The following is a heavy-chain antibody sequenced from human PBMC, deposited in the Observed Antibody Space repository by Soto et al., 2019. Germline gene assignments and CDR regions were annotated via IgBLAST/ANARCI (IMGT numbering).Heavy chain of an antibody. CDR3: ARYEAHSGGYYYYGMAV. CDR2: IYYSGST. V-gene: IGHV4-30-4*01. D-gene: IGHD2-21*01. CDR1: GGSISSGDYY. Sequence: PSETLSLTCTVSGGSISSGDYYWSWIRQPPGKGLEWIGYIYYSGSTYYNPSLKSRVTISVDTSKDQFSLKLSSVTAADTAVYYCARYEAHSGGYYYYGMAVWGQGTTVTVSS. J-gene: IGHJ6*02.